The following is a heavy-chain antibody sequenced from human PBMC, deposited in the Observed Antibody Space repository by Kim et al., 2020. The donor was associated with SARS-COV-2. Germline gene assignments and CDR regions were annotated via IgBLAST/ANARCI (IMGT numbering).Heavy chain of an antibody. CDR3: ARDSMVVAPGSFDY. V-gene: IGHV3-30-3*01. J-gene: IGHJ4*02. CDR1: GFTFSSYA. CDR2: ISYDGSNK. Sequence: GGSLRLSCAASGFTFSSYAMHWVRQAPGKGLEWVAVISYDGSNKYYADSVKGRFTISRDNSKNTLYLQMNSLRAEDTAVYYCARDSMVVAPGSFDYWGQG. D-gene: IGHD2-8*01.